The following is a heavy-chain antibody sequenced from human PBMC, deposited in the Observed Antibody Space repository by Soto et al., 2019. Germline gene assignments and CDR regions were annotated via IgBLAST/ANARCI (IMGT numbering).Heavy chain of an antibody. V-gene: IGHV4-59*01. D-gene: IGHD4-17*01. Sequence: XTLSLPCTVSGGSLRDYLWTWIRQPPGKGLEWIGYIYYSGRTNYKTSLKSRVYISVDTSKNNFSLQLRSVNAAETAVYYCARVGGDDFGDSGGFDYWGQGTLGTVSS. J-gene: IGHJ4*02. CDR3: ARVGGDDFGDSGGFDY. CDR2: IYYSGRT. CDR1: GGSLRDYL.